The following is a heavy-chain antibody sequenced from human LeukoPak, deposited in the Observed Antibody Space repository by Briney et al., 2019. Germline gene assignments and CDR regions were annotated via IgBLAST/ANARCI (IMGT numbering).Heavy chain of an antibody. V-gene: IGHV1-24*01. Sequence: ASVKASCKVSGYTLTELSMHWVRQAPGKGLQWMGGFHPEDGDTIYAQKFQGRVTMTEDTSTDTAYMELSSLRSEDTAVYYCATEGYYYDSSGYSGRDYWGQGTLVTVSS. CDR2: FHPEDGDT. D-gene: IGHD3-22*01. CDR1: GYTLTELS. J-gene: IGHJ4*02. CDR3: ATEGYYYDSSGYSGRDY.